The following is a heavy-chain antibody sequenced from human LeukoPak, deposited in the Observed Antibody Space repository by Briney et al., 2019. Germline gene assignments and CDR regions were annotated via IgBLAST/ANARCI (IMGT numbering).Heavy chain of an antibody. CDR3: AREAYASGSFRTDYYYMDV. CDR1: GYTFTGYY. D-gene: IGHD3-10*01. Sequence: SVKVSCKASGYTFTGYYMHWVRQAPGQGLEWMGWISPTSGGTNYAQKFQGRVTMTRDTSISTAYMELRRLRSDDTAVYYCAREAYASGSFRTDYYYMDVWGKGTTVTISS. J-gene: IGHJ6*03. CDR2: ISPTSGGT. V-gene: IGHV1-2*02.